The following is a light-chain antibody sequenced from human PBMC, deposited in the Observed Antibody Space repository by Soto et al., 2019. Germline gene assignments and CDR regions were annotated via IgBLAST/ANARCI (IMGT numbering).Light chain of an antibody. CDR1: QSISNY. V-gene: IGKV1-39*01. J-gene: IGKJ4*01. CDR3: QQSYGTPLT. Sequence: DIEMTQSPSSLSASVGDRVTITCRASQSISNYLNWYQHKPGKVPKLLIYAASSLQSGVPTRVSGSGSGTDFTLTISSLQPEDFATYYCQQSYGTPLTFGGGTKVEIK. CDR2: AAS.